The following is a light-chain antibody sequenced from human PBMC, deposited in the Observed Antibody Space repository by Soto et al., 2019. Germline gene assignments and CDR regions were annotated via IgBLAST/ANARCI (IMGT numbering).Light chain of an antibody. Sequence: QSVLTQPSSVSGSPVQSITISCTRTSSDISADNYVSWYQQHPGTAPKLIIYEVADRPSGLSNRFSGSKSGNTASLTISRLQPEDEADYYCSSYTSNSFYVFGTGTKVTVL. V-gene: IGLV2-14*01. CDR3: SSYTSNSFYV. J-gene: IGLJ1*01. CDR2: EVA. CDR1: SSDISADNY.